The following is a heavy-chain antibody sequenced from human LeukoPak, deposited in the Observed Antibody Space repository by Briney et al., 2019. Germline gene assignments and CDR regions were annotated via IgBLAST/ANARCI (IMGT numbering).Heavy chain of an antibody. J-gene: IGHJ3*02. Sequence: SETLSLTCTVSGGSISGFFWSWIRHPAGKGLEWIGRIYSGGSTNDNPSLTSRVTMSVDTSKNQFSLKLSSVTAADTAVYYCARDLKSGSGIKRGAFDIWGQGTMVTVSS. V-gene: IGHV4-4*07. D-gene: IGHD3-10*01. CDR2: IYSGGST. CDR1: GGSISGFF. CDR3: ARDLKSGSGIKRGAFDI.